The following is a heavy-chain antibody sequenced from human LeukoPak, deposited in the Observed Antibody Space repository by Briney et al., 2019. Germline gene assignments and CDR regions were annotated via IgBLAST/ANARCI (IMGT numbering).Heavy chain of an antibody. V-gene: IGHV3-66*01. J-gene: IGHJ3*02. CDR3: ASGIVVVVAAADAFDI. Sequence: GGSLRLSCAASGFTVSSNYMSWVRQAPGKGLEWVSVIYSGGSTYYADSVKGRFTISRDNSKNTLYLQMNSLRAEDTAVYYCASGIVVVVAAADAFDIWGQGTMVAVSS. CDR2: IYSGGST. D-gene: IGHD2-15*01. CDR1: GFTVSSNY.